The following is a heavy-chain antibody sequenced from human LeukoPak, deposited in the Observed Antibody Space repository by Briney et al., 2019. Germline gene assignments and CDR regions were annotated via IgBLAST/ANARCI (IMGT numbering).Heavy chain of an antibody. J-gene: IGHJ4*02. D-gene: IGHD6-19*01. CDR2: IWYDGSNK. CDR3: ARHSSGWFSYYFDY. V-gene: IGHV3-33*01. CDR1: GFTFSSYG. Sequence: GGSLRLSCAASGFTFSSYGMHWVRQAPGKGLEWVAVIWYDGSNKYYADSVKGRFTISRDNSKNTLYLQMNSLRAEDTAVYYCARHSSGWFSYYFDYWGQGTLVTVSS.